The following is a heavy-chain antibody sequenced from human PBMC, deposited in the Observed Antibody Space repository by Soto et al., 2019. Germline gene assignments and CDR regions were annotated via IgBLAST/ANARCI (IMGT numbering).Heavy chain of an antibody. V-gene: IGHV3-30-3*01. CDR3: ARDHSWYFDY. CDR2: ISYDGSNK. J-gene: IGHJ4*02. D-gene: IGHD6-13*01. CDR1: GFTFSSYA. Sequence: GGSLRLSCAASGFTFSSYAMHWVRQAPGKGLEWVAVISYDGSNKYYADSVKGRFTISRDNSKNTLYLQMNSLRAEDTAVYYCARDHSWYFDYWGQGTLVTVSS.